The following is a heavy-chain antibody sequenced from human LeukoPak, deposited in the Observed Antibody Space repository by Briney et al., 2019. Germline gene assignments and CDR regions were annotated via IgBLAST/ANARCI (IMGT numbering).Heavy chain of an antibody. Sequence: ASVKVSCKASGYTFTGYYMHWVRQAPGQGLEWMGWINPNSGGTNYAQKFQGRVTMTRDTSISTAYMELSRLRSDDTAVYYCARSWELLLKYFDYWSQGTLVTVSS. J-gene: IGHJ4*02. CDR3: ARSWELLLKYFDY. V-gene: IGHV1-2*02. D-gene: IGHD1-26*01. CDR1: GYTFTGYY. CDR2: INPNSGGT.